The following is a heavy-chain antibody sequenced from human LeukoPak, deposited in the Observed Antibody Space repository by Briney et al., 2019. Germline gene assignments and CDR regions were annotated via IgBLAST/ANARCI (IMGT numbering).Heavy chain of an antibody. J-gene: IGHJ2*01. V-gene: IGHV4-59*08. Sequence: SETLSLTCTVSGGSISSYYWSWIRRPPGKGLEWIGYIYYSGSTNYNPSLKSRVTISVDTSKNQFSLKLSSVTAADTAVYYCARGRVVRYFDLWGRGTLVTVSS. CDR3: ARGRVVRYFDL. CDR2: IYYSGST. CDR1: GGSISSYY. D-gene: IGHD2-21*01.